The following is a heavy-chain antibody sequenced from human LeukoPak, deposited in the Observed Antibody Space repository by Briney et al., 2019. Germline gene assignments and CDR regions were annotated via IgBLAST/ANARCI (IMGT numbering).Heavy chain of an antibody. J-gene: IGHJ6*02. D-gene: IGHD3-22*01. CDR1: GGTFSSDA. CDR3: ARASYDSSGQTYYYYGMDV. Sequence: ASVKVSCKASGGTFSSDAISWVRQAPGQGLEWMGGIIPIFGTANYAQKFQGRVTITADESTSTAYMELSSLRSEDTAVYYCARASYDSSGQTYYYYGMDVWGQGTTVTVSS. V-gene: IGHV1-69*13. CDR2: IIPIFGTA.